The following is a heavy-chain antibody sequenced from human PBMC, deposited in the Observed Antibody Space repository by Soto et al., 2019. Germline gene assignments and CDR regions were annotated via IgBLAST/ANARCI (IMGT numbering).Heavy chain of an antibody. CDR1: GYTFTSYG. V-gene: IGHV1-18*01. CDR3: ARGTTVETGNY. J-gene: IGHJ4*02. CDR2: ISAFNGNT. D-gene: IGHD4-17*01. Sequence: QVKLVQSGAEVKKPGASVKVSCKASGYTFTSYGISWVPRAPGQGLEWMGWISAFNGNTNYAQKLQGRVTMTTGTCMGTVYMELRNLRSDDTAVYYCARGTTVETGNYCGQGTLVTVST.